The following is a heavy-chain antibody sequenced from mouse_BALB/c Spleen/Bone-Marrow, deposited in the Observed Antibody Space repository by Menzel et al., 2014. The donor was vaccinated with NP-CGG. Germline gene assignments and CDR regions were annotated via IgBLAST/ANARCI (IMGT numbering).Heavy chain of an antibody. CDR2: ISNGGGST. CDR1: GFTFSSYT. D-gene: IGHD3-1*01. V-gene: IGHV5-12-2*01. Sequence: EVHLVESGGGLVQPGGSLKLSCAASGFTFSSYTVSWVRRTPEKRLEWVAYISNGGGSTYYPDTVKGRFTISRDNAKNTLYLQMSSLKSEDTAMYYCARQLGVRWAMDDWGQGTSVTVSS. CDR3: ARQLGVRWAMDD. J-gene: IGHJ4*01.